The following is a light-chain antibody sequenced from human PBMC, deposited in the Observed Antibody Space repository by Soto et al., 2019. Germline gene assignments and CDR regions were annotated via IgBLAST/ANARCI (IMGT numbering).Light chain of an antibody. Sequence: IQLTQSPSSLSASVGDRVTITWRASPAIASFLAWYQQKPGTAPKLLLRGASSLHRGVSSRFSGGGAGTEFTLTISSLQPEDFATYYCQQTSTFPRTFGQGTKVDIK. CDR1: PAIASF. CDR3: QQTSTFPRT. CDR2: GAS. V-gene: IGKV1-9*01. J-gene: IGKJ1*01.